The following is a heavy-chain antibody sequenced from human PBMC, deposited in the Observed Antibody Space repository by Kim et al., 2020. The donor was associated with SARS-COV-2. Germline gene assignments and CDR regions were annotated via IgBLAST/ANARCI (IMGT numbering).Heavy chain of an antibody. CDR3: ARGPWRGYDSNPPDAFDI. Sequence: VKGRFTISRDNSKNTLYRQMNSLRAEDTAVYYCARGPWRGYDSNPPDAFDIWGQGTMVTVSS. D-gene: IGHD3-22*01. V-gene: IGHV3-30*07. J-gene: IGHJ3*02.